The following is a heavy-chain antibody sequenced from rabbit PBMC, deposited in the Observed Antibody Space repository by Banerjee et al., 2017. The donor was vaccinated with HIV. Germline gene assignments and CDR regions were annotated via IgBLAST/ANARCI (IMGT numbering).Heavy chain of an antibody. D-gene: IGHD1-1*01. J-gene: IGHJ4*01. V-gene: IGHV1S40*01. CDR1: GFSLSSYW. CDR2: INTISGDT. Sequence: QSLEESGGGLVKPEGSLTLTCTASGFSLSSYWMSWVRQAPGKGLEWIACINTISGDTVYATWAKGRFTISKTSSTTVTLQMTSLTAADTATYFCARDLTGVIGWNFNLWGPGTLVTVS. CDR3: ARDLTGVIGWNFNL.